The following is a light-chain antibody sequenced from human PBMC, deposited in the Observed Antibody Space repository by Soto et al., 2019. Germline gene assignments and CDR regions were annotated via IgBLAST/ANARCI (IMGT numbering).Light chain of an antibody. J-gene: IGKJ2*01. CDR1: QSVSSN. Sequence: EILMTQSPATLSVSPGERATLSCRASQSVSSNLAWYQQTPGQAPRLLIYGASTRATGIPARFSGSGSGTDFTLTISSLQSEDFAVYYCQQYNKWPRTFGQGTKLEIK. CDR3: QQYNKWPRT. CDR2: GAS. V-gene: IGKV3-15*01.